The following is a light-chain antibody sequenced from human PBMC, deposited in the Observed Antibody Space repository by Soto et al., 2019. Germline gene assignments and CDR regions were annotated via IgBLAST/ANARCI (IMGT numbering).Light chain of an antibody. V-gene: IGLV2-14*03. J-gene: IGLJ1*01. CDR2: DVS. Sequence: QSALTQPASVSGSPGQSITISCTGTSSDVGGYNYVSWYQHHPGKAPKLMIYDVSDRPSGVSNRFSGSKSGNTASLTISGLQAEDEADYYCSSYTSSSTRRLFGTGTKVTV. CDR1: SSDVGGYNY. CDR3: SSYTSSSTRRL.